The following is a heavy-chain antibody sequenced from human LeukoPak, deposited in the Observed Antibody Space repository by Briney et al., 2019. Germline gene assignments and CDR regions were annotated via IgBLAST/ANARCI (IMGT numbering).Heavy chain of an antibody. Sequence: GWSLRLSCAASGFTFSSYGMHWVRQAPGKGLEWVAVISYDGSNKYYADSVKGRFTISRDNSKNTLYLQMNSLRAEDTAVYYCAKDTVPYYFDYWGQGTLVTASS. CDR1: GFTFSSYG. CDR3: AKDTVPYYFDY. D-gene: IGHD6-6*01. V-gene: IGHV3-30*18. J-gene: IGHJ4*02. CDR2: ISYDGSNK.